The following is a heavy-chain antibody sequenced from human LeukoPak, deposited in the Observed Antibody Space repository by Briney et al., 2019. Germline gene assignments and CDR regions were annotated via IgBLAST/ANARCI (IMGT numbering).Heavy chain of an antibody. CDR2: IYTSGST. Sequence: SETLSLTCTVFGGSISSDNIYWSWVRQPAGKGLEWIGRIYTSGSTNYNPSLESRVTISVDTSKNQLSLKLSSVTAADTAVYYCARHDAFDIWGQGTMVTVSS. CDR1: GGSISSDNIY. CDR3: ARHDAFDI. J-gene: IGHJ3*02. V-gene: IGHV4-61*02.